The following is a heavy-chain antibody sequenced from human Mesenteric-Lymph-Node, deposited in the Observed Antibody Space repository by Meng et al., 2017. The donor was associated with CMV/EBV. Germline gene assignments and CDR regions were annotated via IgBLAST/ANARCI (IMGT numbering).Heavy chain of an antibody. CDR2: ISWNSGTI. J-gene: IGHJ3*01. D-gene: IGHD3-22*01. V-gene: IGHV3-9*01. CDR1: GFTFNDYT. CDR3: AKGSSMIPVVNAFDF. Sequence: SLKISCAASGFTFNDYTMHWVRQAPGKGLEWVSSISWNSGTIPYADSVRGQFTISRDNAKNSLYLQLNSLRPDDTALYYCAKGSSMIPVVNAFDFWGQGTMVTVSS.